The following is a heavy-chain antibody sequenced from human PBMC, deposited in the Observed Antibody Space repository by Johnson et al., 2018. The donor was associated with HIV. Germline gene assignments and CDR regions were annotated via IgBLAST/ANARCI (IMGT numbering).Heavy chain of an antibody. J-gene: IGHJ3*01. CDR3: AREDYHRALDV. CDR2: ISYDGSNK. Sequence: QVQLVESGGGVVQPGRSLRLSCAASGFTFSSYAMHWVRQAPGKGLEWVAVISYDGSNKYYADSVKGRFTISRDNSKNTLYLQMNSLRAEDTALYYCAREDYHRALDVWGQGTMVTVSS. D-gene: IGHD4-11*01. CDR1: GFTFSSYA. V-gene: IGHV3-30-3*01.